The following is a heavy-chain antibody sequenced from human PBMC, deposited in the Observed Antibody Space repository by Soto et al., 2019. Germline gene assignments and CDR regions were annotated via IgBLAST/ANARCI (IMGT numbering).Heavy chain of an antibody. V-gene: IGHV2-5*02. J-gene: IGHJ5*02. CDR1: GFSVSTSGVG. CDR2: IYWDDDK. D-gene: IGHD4-17*01. Sequence: QITLKESGTTLVKPTQTLTLTCTFSGFSVSTSGVGVGWIRQPPGKALEWLALIYWDDDKRYSPSLKSRLTITKDTSKNQVVLTMTNMDPVDTATYYCAYGDYVGNWFDPWGQGTLVTVSS. CDR3: AYGDYVGNWFDP.